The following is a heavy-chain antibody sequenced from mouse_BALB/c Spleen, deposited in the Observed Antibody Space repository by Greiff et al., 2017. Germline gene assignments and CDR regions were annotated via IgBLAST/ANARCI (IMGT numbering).Heavy chain of an antibody. Sequence: EVQLQESGPGLVKPSQSLSLTCSVTGYSITSGYYWNWIRQFPGNKLEWMGYISYDGSNNYNPSLKNRISITRDTSKNQFFLKLNSVTTEDTATYYCAKDYSGYAMDYWGQGTSVTVSS. J-gene: IGHJ4*01. CDR2: ISYDGSN. V-gene: IGHV3-6*02. CDR1: GYSITSGYY. D-gene: IGHD1-1*01. CDR3: AKDYSGYAMDY.